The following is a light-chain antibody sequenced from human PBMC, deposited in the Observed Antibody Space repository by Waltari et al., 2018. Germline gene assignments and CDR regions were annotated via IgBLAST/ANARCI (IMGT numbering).Light chain of an antibody. J-gene: IGKJ1*01. CDR3: RQYYAVPPT. CDR2: WAS. V-gene: IGKV4-1*01. Sequence: DIVMTQSPDSLPVSLGERATITCKSDQSVSYSSNNKNYLAWYRQKPGQPPQLLISWASTREFGVPDRFSGSGSGTDFTLTISSLQAEDVAVYYCRQYYAVPPTFGPGTKVEIK. CDR1: QSVSYSSNNKNY.